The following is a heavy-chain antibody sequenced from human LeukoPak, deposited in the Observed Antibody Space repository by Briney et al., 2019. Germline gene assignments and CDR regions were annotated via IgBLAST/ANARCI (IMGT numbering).Heavy chain of an antibody. Sequence: ASVKVSCKASGYTFTGYYMHLVRQARGQGLEWMGWIIPNSGGTNYAQKFQGRVTMTRDTSISTAYMELSRLRSDDTAVYYCARGVWFGEFGVWFDPWGHGTLLTVSS. CDR1: GYTFTGYY. CDR2: IIPNSGGT. D-gene: IGHD3-10*01. CDR3: ARGVWFGEFGVWFDP. J-gene: IGHJ5*02. V-gene: IGHV1-2*02.